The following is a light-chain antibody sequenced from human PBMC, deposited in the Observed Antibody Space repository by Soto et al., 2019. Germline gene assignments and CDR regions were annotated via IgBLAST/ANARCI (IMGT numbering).Light chain of an antibody. Sequence: QLVLTQPPSVSGAPGQRVTISCTGSSSNIGMYDVHWYQQLPGTAPKLLIYDNNNRPSGVPDRFSGSKSGTSASLAITGLQAEDEADYYCQSYDNSLTTPVVFGGGTKVTVL. V-gene: IGLV1-40*01. CDR2: DNN. J-gene: IGLJ2*01. CDR1: SSNIGMYD. CDR3: QSYDNSLTTPVV.